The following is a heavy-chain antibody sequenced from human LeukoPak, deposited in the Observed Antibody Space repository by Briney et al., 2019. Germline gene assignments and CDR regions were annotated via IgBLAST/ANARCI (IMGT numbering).Heavy chain of an antibody. J-gene: IGHJ5*02. D-gene: IGHD6-6*01. CDR1: GFTFGDYT. CDR3: AKGHGYSGSNYFDP. Sequence: AGGSLRLSCAASGFTFGDYTMHWVRQAPGKGLAWVSAISASGGSTYYADSVKGRFTISRDNAKNTLYLQMNSLRAEDTAVYYCAKGHGYSGSNYFDPWGQGTLVTVSS. V-gene: IGHV3-23*01. CDR2: ISASGGST.